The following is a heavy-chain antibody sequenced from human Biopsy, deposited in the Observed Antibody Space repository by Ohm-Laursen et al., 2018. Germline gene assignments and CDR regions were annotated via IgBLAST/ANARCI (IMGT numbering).Heavy chain of an antibody. CDR2: ISGSGTTI. Sequence: SLRLSCAAPGFTFSDYYMSWIRQAPGKGLEWLSYISGSGTTIFYADSAKGRFTVSRDNAKNSLYLQMNSLTVEDTAVYYCARDGAGSYHDYWGQGTLVTVSS. J-gene: IGHJ4*02. CDR3: ARDGAGSYHDY. V-gene: IGHV3-11*01. CDR1: GFTFSDYY. D-gene: IGHD3-10*01.